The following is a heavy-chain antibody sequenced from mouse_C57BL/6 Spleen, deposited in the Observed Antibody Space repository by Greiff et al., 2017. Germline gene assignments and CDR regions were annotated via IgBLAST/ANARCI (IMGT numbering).Heavy chain of an antibody. Sequence: VQLQQSGTELVKPGASVKLSCKASGYTFTSYWMHWVKQRPGQGLEWIGNINPSNGGTNYNEKFKSKATLTVDKSSSTAYMQLSSLTSEDSAVYYCARSPYYYGSSCDYWGQGTTLTVSS. CDR2: INPSNGGT. J-gene: IGHJ2*01. V-gene: IGHV1-53*01. CDR1: GYTFTSYW. D-gene: IGHD1-1*01. CDR3: ARSPYYYGSSCDY.